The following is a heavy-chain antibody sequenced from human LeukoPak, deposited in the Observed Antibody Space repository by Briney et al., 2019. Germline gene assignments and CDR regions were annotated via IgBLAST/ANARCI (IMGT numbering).Heavy chain of an antibody. CDR3: ARVVDSSGPHDY. CDR1: GGSISSYY. D-gene: IGHD3-22*01. J-gene: IGHJ4*02. CDR2: IYYSGST. V-gene: IGHV4-59*01. Sequence: PSETLSLTCTVSGGSISSYYWSWIRQPPGKGLEWIGCIYYSGSTNYNPSLKSRVTISVDTSKNQFSLKLSSVTAADTAVYYCARVVDSSGPHDYWGQGTLVTVSS.